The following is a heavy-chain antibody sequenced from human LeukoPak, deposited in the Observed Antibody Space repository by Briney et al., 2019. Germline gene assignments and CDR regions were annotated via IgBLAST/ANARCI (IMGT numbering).Heavy chain of an antibody. V-gene: IGHV1-69*04. D-gene: IGHD5-18*01. CDR2: IIPILGIA. CDR1: GGTFSSYA. CDR3: ARGDTAPGAFDI. Sequence: ASVKVSCKASGGTFSSYAISWVRQAPGQGLEWMGRIIPILGIANYAQKFQGRVTITADKSTSTAYMELSSLRSEDTAVYYCARGDTAPGAFDIWGQGTMVTVSS. J-gene: IGHJ3*02.